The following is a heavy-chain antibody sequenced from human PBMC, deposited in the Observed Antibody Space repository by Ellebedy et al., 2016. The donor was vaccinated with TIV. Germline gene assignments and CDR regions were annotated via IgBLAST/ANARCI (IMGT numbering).Heavy chain of an antibody. J-gene: IGHJ4*02. CDR1: GFNFDSAW. D-gene: IGHD2-15*01. V-gene: IGHV3-15*01. Sequence: PGGSLRLSCAASGFNFDSAWMSWVRQAPGKGLEWAGHIKSITAGGTTDYSAHVNGRFTISRDDSKSTLFLQMNSLKTDDTAVYYCGDNFHWGQGTLVTVSS. CDR3: GDNFH. CDR2: IKSITAGGTT.